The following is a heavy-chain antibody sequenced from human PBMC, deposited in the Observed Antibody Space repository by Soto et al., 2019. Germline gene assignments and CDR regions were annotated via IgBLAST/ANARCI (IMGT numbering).Heavy chain of an antibody. J-gene: IGHJ4*02. CDR2: ISWDGGST. Sequence: GGSLRLSCAASGFTFDDYTMHWVRQAPGKGLEWVSLISWDGGSTYYADSVKGRFTISRDNSKNSLYLQMNSLRTEDTALYYCARGMTYDILTGYPFLYWGQGTLVTVSS. D-gene: IGHD3-9*01. V-gene: IGHV3-43*01. CDR1: GFTFDDYT. CDR3: ARGMTYDILTGYPFLY.